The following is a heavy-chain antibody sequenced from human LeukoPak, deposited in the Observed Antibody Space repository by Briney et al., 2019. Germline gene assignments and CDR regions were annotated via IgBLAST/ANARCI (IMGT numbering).Heavy chain of an antibody. CDR2: IYTSGST. J-gene: IGHJ4*02. Sequence: SGTLSLTCAVSGGSISSGSYYWSWIRQPAGKGLEWIGRIYTSGSTNYNPSLKSRVTISVDTSRNQFSLKLSSVTAADTAVYYCARGGAYTYGYYWGQGTLVTVSS. D-gene: IGHD5-18*01. CDR1: GGSISSGSYY. V-gene: IGHV4-61*02. CDR3: ARGGAYTYGYY.